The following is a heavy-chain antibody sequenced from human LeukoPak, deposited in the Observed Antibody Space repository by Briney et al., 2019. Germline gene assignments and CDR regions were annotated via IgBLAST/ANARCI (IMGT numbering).Heavy chain of an antibody. D-gene: IGHD3-16*01. J-gene: IGHJ4*02. CDR1: GSTFSDYH. Sequence: ASVKVSCKASGSTFSDYHINWVRQASGQGPEWMGWINTKSGDAKYNQAFQGRVTMTRDTSISTAYMELNRLRSDDTAMYYCARGEYSNGYPYRLNSWGQGTLVTVSS. CDR2: INTKSGDA. V-gene: IGHV1-2*02. CDR3: ARGEYSNGYPYRLNS.